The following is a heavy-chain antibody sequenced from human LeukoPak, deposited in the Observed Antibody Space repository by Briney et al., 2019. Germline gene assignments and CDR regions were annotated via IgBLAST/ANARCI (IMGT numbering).Heavy chain of an antibody. V-gene: IGHV3-9*01. J-gene: IGHJ5*02. D-gene: IGHD6-13*01. CDR2: ISWNSGSI. CDR3: AKDKSSSWYEGEFDP. CDR1: GFTFDDYA. Sequence: GRSLRLSCAASGFTFDDYAMHWVRQAPGKGLEWVSGISWNSGSIGYADSVKGRFTISRDNSKNTLYLQMNSLRAEDTAVYYCAKDKSSSWYEGEFDPWGQGTLVTVSS.